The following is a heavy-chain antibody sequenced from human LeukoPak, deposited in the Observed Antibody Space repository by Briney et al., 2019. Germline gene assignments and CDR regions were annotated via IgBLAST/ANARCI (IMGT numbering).Heavy chain of an antibody. D-gene: IGHD6-13*01. CDR2: IRSDGSKE. CDR1: GFTFNTYG. V-gene: IGHV3-30*02. Sequence: GGSLRLSCAASGFTFNTYGMHWVRQPPGKGLEWVAFIRSDGSKEYYADSVKGRFSISRDNSKNTLYLQMNSLRAEDTAVYYCARTYPPPAAGFDYWGQGTLVTVSS. J-gene: IGHJ4*02. CDR3: ARTYPPPAAGFDY.